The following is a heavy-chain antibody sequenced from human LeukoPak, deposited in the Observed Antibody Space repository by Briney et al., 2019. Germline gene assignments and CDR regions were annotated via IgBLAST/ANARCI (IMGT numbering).Heavy chain of an antibody. Sequence: ASVKISCKASGYTFNTYGITWVRQAPGQGLEWMGWISGYNGKTKYAQKLQDRVTMTTDTSTTTAYMELRSLRSDDTAVYYCARDSCSGGGCHYWYFDLWGRGTLVTVSS. D-gene: IGHD2-15*01. CDR2: ISGYNGKT. CDR3: ARDSCSGGGCHYWYFDL. CDR1: GYTFNTYG. J-gene: IGHJ2*01. V-gene: IGHV1-18*01.